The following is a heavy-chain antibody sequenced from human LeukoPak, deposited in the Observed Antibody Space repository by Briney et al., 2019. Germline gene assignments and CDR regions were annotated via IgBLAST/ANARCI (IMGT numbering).Heavy chain of an antibody. CDR2: ISAYDGAT. CDR3: ARCGKHCFYC. CDR1: GDSFTSYG. Sequence: ASVKVSCKASGDSFTSYGISWVRQAPGRGLEWVGYISAYDGATSYAQKFQGRVTMTTDASTGTVYMEMRSLRSEDTAVYYCARCGKHCFYCWGQGTQVTVSS. D-gene: IGHD4-23*01. V-gene: IGHV1-18*01. J-gene: IGHJ4*02.